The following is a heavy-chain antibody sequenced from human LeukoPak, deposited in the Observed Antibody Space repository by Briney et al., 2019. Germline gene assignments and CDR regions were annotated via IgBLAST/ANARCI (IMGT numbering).Heavy chain of an antibody. CDR2: IKQDGSEK. CDR3: ASRAHFWSGPGG. V-gene: IGHV3-7*01. Sequence: GGSLRLSCAASGFTFSSYSMNWVRQAPGKGLEWVANIKQDGSEKYYVDSVKGRFTISRDNAKNSLYLQMNSLRAEDTAVYYCASRAHFWSGPGGWGQGTLVTVSS. J-gene: IGHJ4*02. CDR1: GFTFSSYS. D-gene: IGHD3-3*02.